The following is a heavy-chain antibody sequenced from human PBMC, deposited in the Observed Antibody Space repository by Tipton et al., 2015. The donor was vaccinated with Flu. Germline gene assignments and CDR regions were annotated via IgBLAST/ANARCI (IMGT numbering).Heavy chain of an antibody. V-gene: IGHV4-59*12. Sequence: TLSLTCTVSGGSISSFYWSWIRQPPGKGLEWIGYIYSSARTNYNSSLESRVTISVDTSKNQFSLKLSSVTAADTAVYYCARDTIFGVAHWGQGTLVTVSS. CDR2: IYSSART. D-gene: IGHD3-3*01. CDR3: ARDTIFGVAH. J-gene: IGHJ4*02. CDR1: GGSISSFY.